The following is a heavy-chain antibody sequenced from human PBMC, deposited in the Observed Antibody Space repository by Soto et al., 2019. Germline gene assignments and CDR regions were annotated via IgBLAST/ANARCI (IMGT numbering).Heavy chain of an antibody. CDR2: IVVGSGNT. Sequence: GXSVKVSCKASVFTFTSSAVQWVRQARGQRLEWIGWIVVGSGNTNYAQKFQERVTITRDMSTSTAYMELSSLRSEDTAVYYCAAGDSSGYYYWEFDYWGQGTLVTVSS. CDR3: AAGDSSGYYYWEFDY. CDR1: VFTFTSSA. D-gene: IGHD3-22*01. V-gene: IGHV1-58*01. J-gene: IGHJ4*02.